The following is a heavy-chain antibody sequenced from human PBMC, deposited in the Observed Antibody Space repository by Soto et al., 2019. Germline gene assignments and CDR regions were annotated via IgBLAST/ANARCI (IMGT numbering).Heavy chain of an antibody. CDR1: GFTFSSYS. CDR3: AKKVNSGSGSQFFDY. Sequence: GSLRLSCAASGFTFSSYSMSWVRQAPGKGLEWVSGFRSGGDDDTTYYADSVRGRFTISRDNSKNTLFLQMNSLRAEDTAIYYCAKKVNSGSGSQFFDYWGQGTLVTVSS. D-gene: IGHD3-10*01. V-gene: IGHV3-23*01. CDR2: FRSGGDDDTT. J-gene: IGHJ4*02.